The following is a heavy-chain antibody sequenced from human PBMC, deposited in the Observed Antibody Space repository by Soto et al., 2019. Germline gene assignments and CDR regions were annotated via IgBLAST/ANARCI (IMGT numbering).Heavy chain of an antibody. V-gene: IGHV3-30*03. CDR3: VGGGGSGWLHYFDY. D-gene: IGHD3-3*01. J-gene: IGHJ4*02. Sequence: PGGSLRLSCAASGFTFSGYGMHWVRQAPGKGLEWVAVISYDGSNKYYADSVKGRFTISRDNSKNTLYLQMNSLRAEDTAVYYRVGGGGSGWLHYFDYWGQGTLVTVSS. CDR2: ISYDGSNK. CDR1: GFTFSGYG.